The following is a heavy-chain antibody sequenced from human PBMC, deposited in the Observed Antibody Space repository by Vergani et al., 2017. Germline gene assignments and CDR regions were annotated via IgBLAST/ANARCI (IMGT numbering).Heavy chain of an antibody. CDR2: IYYSGST. Sequence: QVQLQESGPGLVKPSETLSLTCTVSGGSISSSSYYWGWIRQPPGKGLEWIGSIYYSGSTYYNPSLKSRVPISVDTSKNQSSLKLSSVTAADTAVYYCARRQAVVVVAARDNWFDPWGQGTLVTVSS. J-gene: IGHJ5*02. D-gene: IGHD2-15*01. CDR3: ARRQAVVVVAARDNWFDP. CDR1: GGSISSSSYY. V-gene: IGHV4-39*01.